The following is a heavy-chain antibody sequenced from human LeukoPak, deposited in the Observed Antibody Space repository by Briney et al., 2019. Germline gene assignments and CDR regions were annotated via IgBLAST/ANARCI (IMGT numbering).Heavy chain of an antibody. D-gene: IGHD2-2*01. CDR3: ARPRGCGSSRCNNFDY. CDR2: ISESSSTI. J-gene: IGHJ4*02. V-gene: IGHV3-48*04. CDR1: GFTFSSYS. Sequence: PGGSLRLSCAASGFTFSSYSMSWVRQAPGRGLEWISYISESSSTIYYVDSVKGRFTISRDNAKNSLYLQMNRLRAEDTAVYYCARPRGCGSSRCNNFDYWGQGTLVTVSS.